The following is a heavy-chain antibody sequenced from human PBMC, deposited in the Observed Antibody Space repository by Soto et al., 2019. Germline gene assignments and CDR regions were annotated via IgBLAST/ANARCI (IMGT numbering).Heavy chain of an antibody. CDR3: ARAGKGYSYGHDAFDI. CDR2: ISSSGSTI. V-gene: IGHV3-11*01. J-gene: IGHJ3*02. D-gene: IGHD5-18*01. Sequence: HGGSLRLSCAASGFTFSDYYMSWIRQAPGKGLEWVSYISSSGSTIYYADSVKGRFTISRDNAKDSLYLQMNSLRAEDTAVYYCARAGKGYSYGHDAFDIWGQGTMVTVSS. CDR1: GFTFSDYY.